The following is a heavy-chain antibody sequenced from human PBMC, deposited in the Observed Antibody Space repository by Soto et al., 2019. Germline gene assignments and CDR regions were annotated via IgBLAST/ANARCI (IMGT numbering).Heavy chain of an antibody. CDR3: ARVQDPTVCESGSYCWPRIDY. V-gene: IGHV4-31*03. CDR2: IYYSGST. D-gene: IGHD1-26*01. CDR1: GGSISSGGYY. Sequence: QVQLQESGPGLVKPSQTLSLTCTVSGGSISSGGYYWSWIRQHPGKGLEWIGYIYYSGSTYYNPSLKSRVTISVDTSKNQFSLKLSSVTAADTAVYYCARVQDPTVCESGSYCWPRIDYWGQGTLVTVSS. J-gene: IGHJ4*02.